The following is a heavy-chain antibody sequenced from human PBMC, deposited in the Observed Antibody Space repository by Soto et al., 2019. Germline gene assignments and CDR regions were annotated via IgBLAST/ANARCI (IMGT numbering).Heavy chain of an antibody. CDR1: GGTFSSYA. V-gene: IGHV1-69*01. CDR2: IIPIFGTA. D-gene: IGHD3-22*01. CDR3: AADAYYYDSSGYHHAFDV. J-gene: IGHJ3*01. Sequence: QVQLVQSGAEVKKPGSSVQVSCQASGGTFSSYAIIWVRQAPGQGIEWMGGIIPIFGTANYAQKFQGRVTITADEATSTAYMELSSLRSEDTAVYYCAADAYYYDSSGYHHAFDVSGQGTRVTVTS.